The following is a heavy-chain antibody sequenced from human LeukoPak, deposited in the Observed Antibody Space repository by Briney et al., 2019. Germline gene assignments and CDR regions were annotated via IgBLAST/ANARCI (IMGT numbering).Heavy chain of an antibody. CDR3: ASASGASSSSYFDY. CDR1: GYSISSGYY. V-gene: IGHV4-38-2*01. D-gene: IGHD3-10*01. Sequence: KPSETLSLTCAVSGYSISSGYYWGWIRQPPGKGLEWIGSIYHSGSTHYNPSLKSRVTISVDTSKNQFSLKLSSVTAADTAVYYCASASGASSSSYFDYWGQGTLVTVSS. CDR2: IYHSGST. J-gene: IGHJ4*02.